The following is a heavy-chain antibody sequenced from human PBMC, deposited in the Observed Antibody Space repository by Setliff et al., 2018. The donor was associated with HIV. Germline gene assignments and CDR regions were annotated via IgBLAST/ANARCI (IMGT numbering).Heavy chain of an antibody. Sequence: SETLSLTCIVTGDSIISGSYYWAWIRQPPGKGLEWIGTIYNGGASHYNPSLKSRVIIFLDPSKNQFSLELTSVTAADTAVYYCAREAPSEPTRYYNFWSGYPDWFDPGGPGTLVTVSS. D-gene: IGHD3-3*01. V-gene: IGHV4-39*07. CDR3: AREAPSEPTRYYNFWSGYPDWFDP. J-gene: IGHJ5*02. CDR1: GDSIISGSYY. CDR2: IYNGGAS.